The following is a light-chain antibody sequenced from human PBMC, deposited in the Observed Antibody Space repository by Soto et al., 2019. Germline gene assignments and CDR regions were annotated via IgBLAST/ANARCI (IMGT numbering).Light chain of an antibody. J-gene: IGKJ1*01. CDR2: KAS. V-gene: IGKV1-5*03. CDR1: QSISSW. Sequence: DSQMTQSPSTLSASVGDRVTITCRASQSISSWLAWYQQKPGKAPKLLIYKASSLESGVPSRFSGSGSGTEFALTISSLQPDDFATYYCQQYNSYSWTFGQGTNVEIK. CDR3: QQYNSYSWT.